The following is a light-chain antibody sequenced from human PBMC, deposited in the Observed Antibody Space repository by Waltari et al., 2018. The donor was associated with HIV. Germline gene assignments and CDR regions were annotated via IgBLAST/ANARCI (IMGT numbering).Light chain of an antibody. Sequence: DIVMTQSPDSLAVSLGERATINCKSSQSVLFSSNNKNYLAWYQQKPGQPPKLLLYWASTRESAVPDRFSGSGSGADFTLTISSLQAEDVAVYYCQQYYSTPLTFGGGTKMEIK. CDR1: QSVLFSSNNKNY. CDR3: QQYYSTPLT. CDR2: WAS. V-gene: IGKV4-1*01. J-gene: IGKJ4*01.